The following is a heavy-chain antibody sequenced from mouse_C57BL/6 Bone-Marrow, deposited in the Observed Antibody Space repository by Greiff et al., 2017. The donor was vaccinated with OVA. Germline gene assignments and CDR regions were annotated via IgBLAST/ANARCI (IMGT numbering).Heavy chain of an antibody. Sequence: EVKLEESGPGLVKPSQSLSLTCSVTGYSITSGYYWNWIRPLPGNQLEWMGYISYDGSNNYNPSLKNRISITRDTSKNQFFLKLNSVTTEDTATYCCARDVDYWGQGTTLTVSS. CDR1: GYSITSGYY. CDR3: ARDVDY. CDR2: ISYDGSN. J-gene: IGHJ2*01. V-gene: IGHV3-6*01.